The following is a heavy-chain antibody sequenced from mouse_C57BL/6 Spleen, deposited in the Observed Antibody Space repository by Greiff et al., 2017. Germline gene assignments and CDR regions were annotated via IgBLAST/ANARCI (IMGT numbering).Heavy chain of an antibody. D-gene: IGHD4-1*01. Sequence: DVKLVESGGGLVKPGGSLKLSCAASGFTFSSYSLSWVRQTPEKRLEWVATISDDGSYTYYPDNVKGRFPISRDNATNNLYLQMGHLTSEDTAMYYCAREKVGRQYFDGWGTGTTVTVSS. CDR2: ISDDGSYT. CDR3: AREKVGRQYFDG. CDR1: GFTFSSYS. J-gene: IGHJ1*03. V-gene: IGHV5-4*01.